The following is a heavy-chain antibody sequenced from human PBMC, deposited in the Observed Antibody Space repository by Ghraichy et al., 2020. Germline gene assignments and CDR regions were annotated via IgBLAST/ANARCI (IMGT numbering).Heavy chain of an antibody. V-gene: IGHV4-39*01. CDR1: GGSISSSSYY. CDR3: AITPTYYDFWSGYYPDYFDY. CDR2: IYYSGST. Sequence: SETLSLTCTVSGGSISSSSYYWGWIRQPPGKGLEWIGSIYYSGSTYYNPSLKSRVTISVDTSKNQFSLKLSSVTAADTAVYYCAITPTYYDFWSGYYPDYFDYWGQGTLVTVSS. D-gene: IGHD3-3*01. J-gene: IGHJ4*02.